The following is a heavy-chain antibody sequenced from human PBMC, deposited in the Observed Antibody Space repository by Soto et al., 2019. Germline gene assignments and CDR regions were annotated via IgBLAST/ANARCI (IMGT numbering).Heavy chain of an antibody. CDR1: GYTFTSYG. CDR3: ARGAMLSWFDP. V-gene: IGHV1-18*01. CDR2: VNVYNGNT. J-gene: IGHJ5*02. D-gene: IGHD2-2*01. Sequence: ASVKVSCKASGYTFTSYGISWVRQAPGQGLEWMGWVNVYNGNTYYAQRLQGRVTMTTDTSTSTAYMELRGLRSDDTAVYYCARGAMLSWFDPWGQGTLVTSPQ.